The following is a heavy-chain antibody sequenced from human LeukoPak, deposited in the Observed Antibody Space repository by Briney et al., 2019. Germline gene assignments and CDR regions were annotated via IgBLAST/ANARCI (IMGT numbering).Heavy chain of an antibody. V-gene: IGHV3-23*01. CDR2: ISGSGGST. J-gene: IGHJ4*02. Sequence: GGSLRLSCAASGFTFSSYAMSWVRQAPGKGLEWVSAISGSGGSTYYADSVKGRFTISRDNSKNSLYLQMNSLRAEDTAVYYCARVVYTAMAYGVDYWGQGTLVTVSS. D-gene: IGHD5-18*01. CDR3: ARVVYTAMAYGVDY. CDR1: GFTFSSYA.